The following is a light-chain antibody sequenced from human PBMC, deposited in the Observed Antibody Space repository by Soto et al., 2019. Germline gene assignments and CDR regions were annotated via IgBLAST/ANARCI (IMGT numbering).Light chain of an antibody. J-gene: IGKJ1*01. V-gene: IGKV3-11*01. CDR3: QQPSTLT. CDR2: VAS. CDR1: QSVSSY. Sequence: EIVLTQSPATLSLSPGERATLSCRASQSVSSYLAWYQHKPGQAPRLLIYVASNRATGIPARFSGSGSWIDVSVAISSLEPEGFAVYYCQQPSTLTFGQGTKVEIK.